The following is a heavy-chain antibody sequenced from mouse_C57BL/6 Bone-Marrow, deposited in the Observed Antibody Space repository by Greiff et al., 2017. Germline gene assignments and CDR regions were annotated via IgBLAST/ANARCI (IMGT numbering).Heavy chain of an antibody. V-gene: IGHV1-55*01. J-gene: IGHJ2*01. CDR2: IYPTSGRT. Sequence: VQLQQPGAELVKPGASVKMSCKASGYTFTSYWITWVKQRPGQGLEWIGDIYPTSGRTNYNEKFKSTAILTVDTSSNPAYMQLSSRTSEDSAVFYCARSGPLGRSVDYWGQGTTLTVSS. CDR3: ARSGPLGRSVDY. D-gene: IGHD4-1*01. CDR1: GYTFTSYW.